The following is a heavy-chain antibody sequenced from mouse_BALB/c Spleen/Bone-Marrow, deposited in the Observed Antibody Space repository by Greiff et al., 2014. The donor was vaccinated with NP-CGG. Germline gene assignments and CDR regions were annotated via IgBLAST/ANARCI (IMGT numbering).Heavy chain of an antibody. J-gene: IGHJ2*01. V-gene: IGHV1-62-2*01. D-gene: IGHD2-3*01. Sequence: VQLQQSGAGLVKPGASVKLSCKASGYTFTEYIIHWVKQRSGQGLKWIGWFYPGSGSIKYNEKFKDKATLTADKSSSTVYMELSRLTSEDSAVYFCARHEGGEMGFDYWGQGTTLTVSS. CDR3: ARHEGGEMGFDY. CDR1: GYTFTEYI. CDR2: FYPGSGSI.